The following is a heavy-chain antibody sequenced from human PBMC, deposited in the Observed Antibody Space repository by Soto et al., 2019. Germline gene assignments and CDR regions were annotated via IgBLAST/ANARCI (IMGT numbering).Heavy chain of an antibody. J-gene: IGHJ3*01. D-gene: IGHD3-3*01. CDR2: ISGNGAGT. Sequence: EVKLLESGGGLAQPGGSLRLSCVGSGFTFDSYAISWVRQAPGKGLQWISAISGNGAGTDYAHSVKGRFTISRDNSKNTVHLQMNSLRAEDTALYYCAKYTVGGYSFWSGYYSEGLDVWGQGTMVTVSS. CDR1: GFTFDSYA. V-gene: IGHV3-23*01. CDR3: AKYTVGGYSFWSGYYSEGLDV.